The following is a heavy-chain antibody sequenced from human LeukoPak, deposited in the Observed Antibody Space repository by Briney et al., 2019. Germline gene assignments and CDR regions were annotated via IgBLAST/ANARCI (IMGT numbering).Heavy chain of an antibody. CDR3: ARDGQVPGAVNYYNMDV. Sequence: GGSLRLSCVASGFTFSSNVMIWVRQAPGKGLEWVSTIPASGGSTYYADSVKGRFTISRDNSKNSLYLQMNSLRAEDTAVYYCARDGQVPGAVNYYNMDVWGKGTTVTVSS. J-gene: IGHJ6*03. V-gene: IGHV3-23*01. CDR2: IPASGGST. D-gene: IGHD3-10*01. CDR1: GFTFSSNV.